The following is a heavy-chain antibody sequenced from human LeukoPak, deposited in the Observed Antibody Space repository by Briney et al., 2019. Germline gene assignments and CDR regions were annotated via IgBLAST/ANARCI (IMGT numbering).Heavy chain of an antibody. CDR3: ARRAVGTDAFDI. CDR1: GYTFTDYY. Sequence: ASVKVSCKASGYTFTDYYMHWVRQAPGQGFEWMGWINPNDGDTNYAQKFQGRVTMTRDTSISTAHMEVSRLRSDDTAVYYCARRAVGTDAFDIWGQGTMVTVSS. D-gene: IGHD1-26*01. V-gene: IGHV1-2*02. J-gene: IGHJ3*02. CDR2: INPNDGDT.